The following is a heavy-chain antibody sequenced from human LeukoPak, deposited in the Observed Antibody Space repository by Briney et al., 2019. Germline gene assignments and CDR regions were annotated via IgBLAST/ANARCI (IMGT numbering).Heavy chain of an antibody. CDR1: GFTFSSYT. CDR2: ITTGGPNT. D-gene: IGHD7-27*01. J-gene: IGHJ4*02. V-gene: IGHV3-23*01. Sequence: GGSLRPSCTASGFTFSSYTMSWVRQAPGKGLRWVSTITTGGPNTYYADSVKGRFTVSRDDSKNTLYLQMNSLRAEDTAVYYCAKDGGLWVSAHWGDSWGRGTLVTVSS. CDR3: AKDGGLWVSAHWGDS.